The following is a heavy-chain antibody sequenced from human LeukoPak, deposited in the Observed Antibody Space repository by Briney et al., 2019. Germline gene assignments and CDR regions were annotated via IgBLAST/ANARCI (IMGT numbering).Heavy chain of an antibody. D-gene: IGHD6-13*01. CDR2: ISYDGSNK. V-gene: IGHV3-30*04. CDR1: GFTFSSYA. J-gene: IGHJ5*02. Sequence: GGSLRLSCAASGFTFSSYAMHWVRQAPGKGLEWVAVISYDGSNKYYADSVKGRFTISRDNSKNTLYLQMNSLRAGDTAVYYCARESYIAAAGGFDPWGQGTLVTVSS. CDR3: ARESYIAAAGGFDP.